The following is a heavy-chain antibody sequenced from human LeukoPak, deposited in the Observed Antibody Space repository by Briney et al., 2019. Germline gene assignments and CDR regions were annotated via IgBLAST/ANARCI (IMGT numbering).Heavy chain of an antibody. J-gene: IGHJ3*02. CDR2: INPNSGGT. CDR3: ARPRQGGGYDRTAFDI. D-gene: IGHD5-12*01. Sequence: ASVKVSCKASGYTFTGYYMHWVRQAPGQGLEWMGWINPNSGGTNYAQKFQGRVTMTRDASISTAYMELSRLRSDDTAVYYCARPRQGGGYDRTAFDIWGQGTMVTVSS. V-gene: IGHV1-2*02. CDR1: GYTFTGYY.